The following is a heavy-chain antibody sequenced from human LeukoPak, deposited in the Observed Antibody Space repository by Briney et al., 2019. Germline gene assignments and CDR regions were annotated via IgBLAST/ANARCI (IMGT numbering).Heavy chain of an antibody. Sequence: SVQVSCQASRGTLSSYAISWVRQAPGHRLEWIGGIIPIFGTANYAQKFQGRVTTTADESTSTAYMELSSLRSEDTAVYYCARDEKRIAARPIAFDIWGQGTMVTVSS. CDR1: RGTLSSYA. J-gene: IGHJ3*02. D-gene: IGHD6-6*01. V-gene: IGHV1-69*13. CDR2: IIPIFGTA. CDR3: ARDEKRIAARPIAFDI.